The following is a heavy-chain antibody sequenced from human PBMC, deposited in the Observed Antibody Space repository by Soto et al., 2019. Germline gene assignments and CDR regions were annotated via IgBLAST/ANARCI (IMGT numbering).Heavy chain of an antibody. CDR3: DSSRGYRFEY. D-gene: IGHD5-18*01. V-gene: IGHV3-21*01. J-gene: IGHJ4*02. Sequence: EVQLVESGGGLVQPGGSLRLSCAASAFTFSSYSMNWVRQAPGKGLEWVSSITTSTNYIEYADSVKGRFTFSRDNAKNSRDLQMNSLRAEDTAVYYCDSSRGYRFEYWGQGSLVTVSS. CDR2: ITTSTNYI. CDR1: AFTFSSYS.